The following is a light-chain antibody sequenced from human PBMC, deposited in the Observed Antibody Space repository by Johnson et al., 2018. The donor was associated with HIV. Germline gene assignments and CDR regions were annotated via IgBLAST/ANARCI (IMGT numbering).Light chain of an antibody. J-gene: IGLJ1*01. CDR3: GTWDNSLSALV. V-gene: IGLV1-51*01. Sequence: QSVLTQPPSVSAAPGQKVTISCSGSSSNIGNNYVSWYQQLPGTAPKLLIYANTKRPSGIPDRFSGSKSGTSATLGITGLQTGDEADYYCGTWDNSLSALVVGSGTKVAVL. CDR2: ANT. CDR1: SSNIGNNY.